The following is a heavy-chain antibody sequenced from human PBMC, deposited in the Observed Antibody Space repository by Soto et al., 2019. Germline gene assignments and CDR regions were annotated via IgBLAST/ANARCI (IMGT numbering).Heavy chain of an antibody. CDR1: GYTFTSSG. CDR2: ISDYNGNT. V-gene: IGHV1-18*01. CDR3: ARDGEDLGYCSGGSCPVGY. D-gene: IGHD2-15*01. J-gene: IGHJ4*02. Sequence: QVQLVQSGAEVKKPGASVKVSCKASGYTFTSSGISWVRQAPGQGLEWMGWISDYNGNTNYAQKLQGRVTMTTDTSTSAAYMELRSRRSDDKDVYYCARDGEDLGYCSGGSCPVGYWGPGTLGTVSS.